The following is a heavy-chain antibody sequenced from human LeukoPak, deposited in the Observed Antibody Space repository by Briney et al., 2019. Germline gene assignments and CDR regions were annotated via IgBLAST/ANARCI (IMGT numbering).Heavy chain of an antibody. CDR1: GYSFTSYW. CDR2: IYPGDSDT. D-gene: IGHD2-2*01. Sequence: GESLKIYCKGSGYSFTSYWIGWVRQMPGKGLEWMGIIYPGDSDTSYSPSFQGQVTISADKSISTAYLQWSSLKASDTAMYYCARHAVVVPAAPGTNNWFDPWGQGTLVTVSS. V-gene: IGHV5-51*01. J-gene: IGHJ5*02. CDR3: ARHAVVVPAAPGTNNWFDP.